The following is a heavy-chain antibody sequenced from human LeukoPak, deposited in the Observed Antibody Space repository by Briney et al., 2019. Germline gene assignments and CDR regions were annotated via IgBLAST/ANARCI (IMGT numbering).Heavy chain of an antibody. Sequence: PSETLSLTCAVYGGSFSGYYWSWIRQPPGKGLEWIGEINHSGSTNYNASLKSRVTISVDTSKNQFSLKLSSVTAADTAVYYCARDIVVVRWGYYYYYGMDVWGKGTTVTVSS. CDR1: GGSFSGYY. CDR3: ARDIVVVRWGYYYYYGMDV. D-gene: IGHD2-15*01. J-gene: IGHJ6*04. CDR2: INHSGST. V-gene: IGHV4-34*01.